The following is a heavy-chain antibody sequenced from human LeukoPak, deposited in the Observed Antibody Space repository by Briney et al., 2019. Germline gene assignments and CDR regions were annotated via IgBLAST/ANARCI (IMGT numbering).Heavy chain of an antibody. Sequence: ASVKVSCKASGFIFGDYYLNWVRQAPGQGLEWMGWVDPGSGGTDFAQKFQGRVTMTRDTSISTAYMEVNRLTSDDTAVYYCTRGSMLRGVSDFDYWGQGTLVTVSS. V-gene: IGHV1-2*02. CDR1: GFIFGDYY. J-gene: IGHJ4*02. D-gene: IGHD3-10*01. CDR3: TRGSMLRGVSDFDY. CDR2: VDPGSGGT.